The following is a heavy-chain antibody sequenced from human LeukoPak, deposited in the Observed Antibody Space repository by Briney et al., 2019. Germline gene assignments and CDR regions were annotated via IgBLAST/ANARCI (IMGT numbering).Heavy chain of an antibody. D-gene: IGHD1-26*01. CDR3: ARELRHSASFSGLGYFDY. V-gene: IGHV4-59*12. J-gene: IGHJ4*02. CDR1: GGSISSYY. Sequence: SETLSLTCTVSGGSISSYYWSWIRQPPGKGLEWIGYIYYSGSTNYNPALKSRVTISVDTSKNKFSLKLSSVTAADTAVYYCARELRHSASFSGLGYFDYWGQGTLVTVSS. CDR2: IYYSGST.